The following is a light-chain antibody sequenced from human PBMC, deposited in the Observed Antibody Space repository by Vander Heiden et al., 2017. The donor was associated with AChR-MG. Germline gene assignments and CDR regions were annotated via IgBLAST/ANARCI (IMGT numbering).Light chain of an antibody. V-gene: IGKV3D-20*01. Sequence: VLTQSPATLSLSPGESPTLPCEASQPVNRIYVAWFQQKPGLAPRLLIYDAFTRATGIPDRFSGSGSGTDFTLTISRLEPEDFAVYYCQQDGSSPITFGQGTRVEIK. CDR1: QPVNRIY. CDR2: DAF. J-gene: IGKJ5*01. CDR3: QQDGSSPIT.